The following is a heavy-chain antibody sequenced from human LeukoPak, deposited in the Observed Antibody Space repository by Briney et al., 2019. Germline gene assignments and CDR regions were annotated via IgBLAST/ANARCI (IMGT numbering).Heavy chain of an antibody. D-gene: IGHD3-16*01. CDR3: AREAGDNTYNV. CDR1: GYTFTDFY. J-gene: IGHJ3*01. Sequence: ASVKVSCKASGYTFTDFYMHWVRQAPGQGLEWLGWMNPKTGETRCGQNFQGRVTMTRDTSITTAYMELSSLRSDDTAVYYCAREAGDNTYNVWGQGTMVTVS. CDR2: MNPKTGET. V-gene: IGHV1-2*02.